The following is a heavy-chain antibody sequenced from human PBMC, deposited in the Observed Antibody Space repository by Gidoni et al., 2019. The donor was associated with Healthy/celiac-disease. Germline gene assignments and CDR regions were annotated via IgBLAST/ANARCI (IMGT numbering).Heavy chain of an antibody. D-gene: IGHD6-13*01. CDR2: IIPIFGTA. CDR1: GGTFSSYA. V-gene: IGHV1-69*01. J-gene: IGHJ6*02. Sequence: QVQLVQSGAEVKKPGSSVKVSCKASGGTFSSYAISWVRQAPGQGLEWMGGIIPIFGTANYAQKFQGRVTITADESTSTAYMELSSLRSEDTAVYYCARAVGLAAAGTSYYYYGMDVWGQGTTVTVSS. CDR3: ARAVGLAAAGTSYYYYGMDV.